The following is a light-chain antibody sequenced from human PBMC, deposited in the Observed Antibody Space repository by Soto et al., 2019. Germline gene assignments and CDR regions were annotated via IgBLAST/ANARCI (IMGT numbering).Light chain of an antibody. V-gene: IGLV1-40*01. CDR3: AAWDDRLSDLL. J-gene: IGLJ2*01. CDR2: GDN. Sequence: QSVLTQPPSVSGAPGQRVSISCTGSTSNIGAPYDVHWYQHLPGTAPKLLIYGDNNRPSGVPDRFSGSKSGTSASLAISGLQSEDEADYYCAAWDDRLSDLLFGGGTKVTVL. CDR1: TSNIGAPYD.